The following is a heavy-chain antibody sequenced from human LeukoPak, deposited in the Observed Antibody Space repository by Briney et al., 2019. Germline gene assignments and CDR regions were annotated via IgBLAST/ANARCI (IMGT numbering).Heavy chain of an antibody. J-gene: IGHJ4*02. CDR2: ISSSGSTI. CDR3: ARGVRQDTAMVMVQFDY. D-gene: IGHD5-18*01. Sequence: QPGGSLRLSCAASGFTFSSYEMNWVRQTPGKGLEWVSYISSSGSTIYYADSVKGRFTISRDNAKNSLYLQMNSLRAEDTAVYHCARGVRQDTAMVMVQFDYWGQGTLVTVSS. V-gene: IGHV3-48*03. CDR1: GFTFSSYE.